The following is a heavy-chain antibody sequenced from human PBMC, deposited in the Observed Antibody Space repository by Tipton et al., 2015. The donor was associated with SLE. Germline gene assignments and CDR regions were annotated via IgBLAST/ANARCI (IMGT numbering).Heavy chain of an antibody. Sequence: TLSLTCTVSGGSISSYYWSWIRQPPGKGLEWIGYIYTSVSTNYNPSLKSRVTISVDTSKNQFSLNLRSVTAADTAIYYCARGGYSSGWYGDYFVYCGQGTLVTVSS. D-gene: IGHD6-19*01. CDR3: ARGGYSSGWYGDYFVY. J-gene: IGHJ4*02. CDR2: IYTSVST. CDR1: GGSISSYY. V-gene: IGHV4-4*08.